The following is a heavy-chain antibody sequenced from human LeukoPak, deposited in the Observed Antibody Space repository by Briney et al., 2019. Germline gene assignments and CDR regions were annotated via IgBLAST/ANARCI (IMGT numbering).Heavy chain of an antibody. CDR2: INHSGST. CDR3: ARGRVYSNYVGWFDP. Sequence: SETLSLTCAVYGGSFSGYYWSWTRQPPGKGLEWIGEINHSGSTNYNPSLKSRVTISVDTSKNQFSLKLSSVTAADTAVYYCARGRVYSNYVGWFDPWGQGTLVTVSS. V-gene: IGHV4-34*01. D-gene: IGHD4-11*01. J-gene: IGHJ5*02. CDR1: GGSFSGYY.